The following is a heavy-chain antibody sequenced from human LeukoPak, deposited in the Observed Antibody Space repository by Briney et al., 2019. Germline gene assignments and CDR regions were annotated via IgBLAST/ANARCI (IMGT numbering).Heavy chain of an antibody. CDR1: GYTLTELS. Sequence: ASVKVSCKVSGYTLTELSMHWVRQAPGKGLEWMGGFDPEDGETIYAQKFQGRVTMTRNTSISTAYMELSSLRSEDTAVYYCARELAVAGTNYYYYYYMDVWGKGTTVTISS. CDR3: ARELAVAGTNYYYYYYMDV. J-gene: IGHJ6*03. CDR2: FDPEDGET. V-gene: IGHV1-24*01. D-gene: IGHD6-19*01.